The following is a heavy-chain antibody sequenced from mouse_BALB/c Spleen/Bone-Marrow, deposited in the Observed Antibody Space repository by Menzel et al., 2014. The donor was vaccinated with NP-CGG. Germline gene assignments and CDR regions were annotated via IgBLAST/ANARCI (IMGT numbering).Heavy chain of an antibody. J-gene: IGHJ3*01. CDR2: MDLANGNT. Sequence: VQLQQSGPELVKPCASVMLSCTASGIYIKDSYMRWGKQRHEQGLVLIGMMDLANGNTKYDPKFRGKATTTAETSSNTAYQQLSSLTSEDTAVYCCAKLDLFAYWGQGTLVTVSA. CDR3: AKLDLFAY. CDR1: GIYIKDSY. V-gene: IGHV14-3*02.